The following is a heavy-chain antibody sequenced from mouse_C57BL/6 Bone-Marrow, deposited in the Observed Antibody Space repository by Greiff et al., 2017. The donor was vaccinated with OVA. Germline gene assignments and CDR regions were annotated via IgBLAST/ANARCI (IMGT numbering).Heavy chain of an antibody. V-gene: IGHV1-26*01. J-gene: IGHJ4*01. CDR1: GYTFTDYY. Sequence: EVQLQQSGPELVKPGASVKISCKASGYTFTDYYMNWVKQSPGKSLEWIGDINPNNGGTSYNQKFKGKATLTVDKSSSTAYMELRRLTSEDSAVDYCAREDGYLYYAMDYWGQGTSVTVSA. D-gene: IGHD2-3*01. CDR3: AREDGYLYYAMDY. CDR2: INPNNGGT.